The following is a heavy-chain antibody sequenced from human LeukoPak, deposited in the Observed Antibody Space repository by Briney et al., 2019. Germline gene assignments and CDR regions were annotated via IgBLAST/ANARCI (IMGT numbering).Heavy chain of an antibody. V-gene: IGHV3-7*01. Sequence: GGSLRLSCAASGFTFSNYWMSWVRQAPGKGLEWVANIKQDISEIYYVDSVKGRFTISRDNAKNSLYLQMNSLRAEDTAVFYCARDGDIGQPVSFDYWGQGTLVTVSS. CDR2: IKQDISEI. J-gene: IGHJ4*02. CDR3: ARDGDIGQPVSFDY. CDR1: GFTFSNYW. D-gene: IGHD6-6*01.